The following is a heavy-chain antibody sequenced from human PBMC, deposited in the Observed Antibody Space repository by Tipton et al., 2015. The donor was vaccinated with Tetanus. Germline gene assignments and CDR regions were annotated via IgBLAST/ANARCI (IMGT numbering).Heavy chain of an antibody. CDR2: INSDGSST. V-gene: IGHV3-74*01. CDR3: ACHRHSNWFDY. J-gene: IGHJ4*02. Sequence: SLRLSCAASGLAFSSYWMHWVRQAPGKGLVWVSRINSDGSSTSYADSVKGRFTISRDNAKNTLYLQMNSLRAEDTAVYYCACHRHSNWFDYWGQGTLVTVSS. CDR1: GLAFSSYW. D-gene: IGHD6-13*01.